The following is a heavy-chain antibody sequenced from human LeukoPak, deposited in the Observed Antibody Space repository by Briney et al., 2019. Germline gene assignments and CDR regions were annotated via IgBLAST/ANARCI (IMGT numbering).Heavy chain of an antibody. CDR2: IGSGSAGT. J-gene: IGHJ5*02. CDR1: GFTFSAYA. Sequence: TGGSLRLSCAGSGFTFSAYAMSWIRQAPGKGLEWVSAIGSGSAGTHYADSVKGRFTIYRDDSKNTLYLQMNSLRAEDTAVYYCAGLRLPVAGTRWFDPWGQGTLVTVSS. V-gene: IGHV3-23*01. D-gene: IGHD6-13*01. CDR3: AGLRLPVAGTRWFDP.